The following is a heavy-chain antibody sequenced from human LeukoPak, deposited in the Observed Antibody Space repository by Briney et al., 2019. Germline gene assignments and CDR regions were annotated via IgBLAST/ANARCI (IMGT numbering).Heavy chain of an antibody. CDR1: GGSISSYY. V-gene: IGHV4-59*01. J-gene: IGHJ5*02. D-gene: IGHD3-22*01. Sequence: SETLSLTCTVSGGSISSYYWSWIRQPPGKGLEWSGYIYYSGSTNYNPSLKSRVTISVDTSKNQFSLKLSSVTAADTAVYYCARVDYDSSGYYRGGGWFDPWGQGTLVTVSS. CDR3: ARVDYDSSGYYRGGGWFDP. CDR2: IYYSGST.